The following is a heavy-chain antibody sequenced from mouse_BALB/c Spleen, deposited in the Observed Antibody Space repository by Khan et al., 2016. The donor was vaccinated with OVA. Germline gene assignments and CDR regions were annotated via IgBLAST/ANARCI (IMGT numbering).Heavy chain of an antibody. J-gene: IGHJ2*01. CDR1: GYIFTSYW. V-gene: IGHV1S132*01. CDR2: IYPGTVHS. Sequence: VQLQESGAELVRPGASVKLSCKPSGYIFTSYWIHWIKQRSGQGLEWIARIYPGTVHSYYTEKFKDKATLTADKSSSTAYMQLSSRKSEDSDVDCCAREEALYHFDHWGQGTTLTVSS. CDR3: AREEALYHFDH. D-gene: IGHD3-2*02.